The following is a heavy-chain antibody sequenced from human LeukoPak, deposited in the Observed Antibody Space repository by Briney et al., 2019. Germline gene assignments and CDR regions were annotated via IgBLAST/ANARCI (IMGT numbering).Heavy chain of an antibody. CDR2: IRYDGSNK. Sequence: GGSLRLSCAASRFTFSSYGMHWVRQAPGKGLEWVAFIRYDGSNKYYADSVKGRFTISRDNSKNTLYLQMNSLRAEDTAVFYCAKGDCGGDCYTSIIDYWGQGTLVTVSS. CDR3: AKGDCGGDCYTSIIDY. D-gene: IGHD2-21*02. CDR1: RFTFSSYG. V-gene: IGHV3-30*02. J-gene: IGHJ4*02.